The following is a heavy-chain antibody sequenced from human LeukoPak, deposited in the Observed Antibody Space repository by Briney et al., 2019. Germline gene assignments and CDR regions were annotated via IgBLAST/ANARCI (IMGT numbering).Heavy chain of an antibody. CDR2: IYSDDIT. CDR3: ASTSVVPAAAQFYNYYMDV. CDR1: GFSVSDNY. Sequence: GGSLRLSCAVSGFSVSDNYMSWVRQAPGKGLEWVSVIYSDDITYYADSVKGRFTISRDKHTLFFQMNSLRAEDTAVYYCASTSVVPAAAQFYNYYMDVWGKGTTVT. D-gene: IGHD2-2*01. V-gene: IGHV3-53*01. J-gene: IGHJ6*03.